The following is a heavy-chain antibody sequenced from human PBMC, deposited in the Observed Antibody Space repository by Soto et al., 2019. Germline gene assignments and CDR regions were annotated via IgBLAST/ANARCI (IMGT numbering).Heavy chain of an antibody. CDR1: GGSISSYY. V-gene: IGHV4-59*01. D-gene: IGHD3-9*01. J-gene: IGHJ6*02. CDR3: ARSDPQYYDILTGYYPHYYYGMEV. Sequence: PSETLSLTCTVSGGSISSYYWSWIRQPPGKGLEWIGYIYYSGSTNYNPSLKSRVTISVDTSKNQFSLKLSSVTAADTAVYYCARSDPQYYDILTGYYPHYYYGMEVWGQGTTVTVSS. CDR2: IYYSGST.